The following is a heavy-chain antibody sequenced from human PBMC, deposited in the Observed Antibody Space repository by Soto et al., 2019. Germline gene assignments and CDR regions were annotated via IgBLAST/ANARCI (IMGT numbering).Heavy chain of an antibody. Sequence: PGESLKISCKGSEYSFSSHWIAWVRQMPGKGLEWMGTIYPGDSDTRYSPSFEGRVSMSADESISTAYLQWGSLQASDTAIYYCARDDTYNSYWNFDLWGRGTLVTVSS. CDR1: EYSFSSHW. CDR3: ARDDTYNSYWNFDL. V-gene: IGHV5-51*01. J-gene: IGHJ2*01. CDR2: IYPGDSDT. D-gene: IGHD1-1*01.